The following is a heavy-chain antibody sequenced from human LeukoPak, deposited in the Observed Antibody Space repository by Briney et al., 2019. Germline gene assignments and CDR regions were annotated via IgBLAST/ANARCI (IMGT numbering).Heavy chain of an antibody. V-gene: IGHV1-18*01. CDR2: ISAYNGNT. CDR3: ARDARHRYCSSSSCYRGWLDP. CDR1: GYTFTSYG. Sequence: ASVKVSCKASGYTFTSYGISWVRQAPGQGLEWMGWISAYNGNTDYAQKLQGRVTITADESTSTAYMELSSLRSEDTAVYYCARDARHRYCSSSSCYRGWLDPWGQGTPVTVSS. D-gene: IGHD2-2*01. J-gene: IGHJ5*02.